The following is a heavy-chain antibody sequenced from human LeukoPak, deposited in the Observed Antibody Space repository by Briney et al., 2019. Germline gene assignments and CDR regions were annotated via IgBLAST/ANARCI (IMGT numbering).Heavy chain of an antibody. V-gene: IGHV4-59*01. CDR3: ARDRGRATWFDP. CDR2: VHYSGST. CDR1: SASISTYY. Sequence: SETLSLTCTVSSASISTYYWSWVRQPPGKGLEWIGYVHYSGSTNYNPSLKSRVTISVDPSRNRFSLKLHSVTAADTAVYYCARDRGRATWFDPWGQGTAVTVSS. J-gene: IGHJ5*02. D-gene: IGHD3-10*01.